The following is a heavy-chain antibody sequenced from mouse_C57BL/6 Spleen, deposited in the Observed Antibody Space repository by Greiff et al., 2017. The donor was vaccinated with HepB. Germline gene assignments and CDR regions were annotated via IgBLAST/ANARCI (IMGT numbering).Heavy chain of an antibody. J-gene: IGHJ2*01. CDR2: INPGSGGT. Sequence: QVQLQQSGAELVRPGTSVKVSCKASGYAFTNYLIEWVKQRPGQGLEWIGVINPGSGGTNYNEKFKGKATLTADKSSSTAYMQLSSLTSEDSAVYFCARWIYYYGSSDYWGQGTTLTVSS. V-gene: IGHV1-54*01. CDR3: ARWIYYYGSSDY. CDR1: GYAFTNYL. D-gene: IGHD1-1*01.